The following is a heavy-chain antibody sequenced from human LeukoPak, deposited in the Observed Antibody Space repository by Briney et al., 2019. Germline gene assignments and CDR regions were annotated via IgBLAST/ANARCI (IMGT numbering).Heavy chain of an antibody. Sequence: PGGSLRLSCAASGFTFSSYSMNWARQAPGKGLEWVSSISSSSSYIYYADSVKGRFTISRDNAKNSLYLQMNSLRAEDTAVYYCARDGAPYYYGSGSYYNEGLDYWGQGTLVTVSS. J-gene: IGHJ4*02. CDR1: GFTFSSYS. CDR2: ISSSSSYI. V-gene: IGHV3-21*01. D-gene: IGHD3-10*01. CDR3: ARDGAPYYYGSGSYYNEGLDY.